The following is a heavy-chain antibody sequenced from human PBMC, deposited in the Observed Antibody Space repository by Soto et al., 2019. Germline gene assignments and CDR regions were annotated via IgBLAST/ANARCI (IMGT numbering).Heavy chain of an antibody. Sequence: GESLKISCAASGFTVSSNYMSWVRQAPGKGLEWVSVIYSGGSTYYADSVKGRFTISRHNSKNTLYLQMNSLRAEDTAVYYCARAIFGVAPFDYWGQGTLVTVSS. CDR2: IYSGGST. CDR3: ARAIFGVAPFDY. D-gene: IGHD3-3*02. J-gene: IGHJ4*02. V-gene: IGHV3-53*04. CDR1: GFTVSSNY.